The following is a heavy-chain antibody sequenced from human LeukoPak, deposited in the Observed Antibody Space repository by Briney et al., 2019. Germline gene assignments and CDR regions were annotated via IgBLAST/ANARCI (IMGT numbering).Heavy chain of an antibody. CDR1: GYTFTSYY. D-gene: IGHD5-18*01. CDR3: AREIGPIQLHLWGSAFDY. V-gene: IGHV1-46*01. Sequence: GGSVKVSCKASGYTFTSYYMHWVRQAPGHGLEWMGIINPSGGSTSYAQKFQGRVTMTRDMSTSTVYMELSSLRSEDTAVYYCAREIGPIQLHLWGSAFDYGGQGTLVTVSS. CDR2: INPSGGST. J-gene: IGHJ4*02.